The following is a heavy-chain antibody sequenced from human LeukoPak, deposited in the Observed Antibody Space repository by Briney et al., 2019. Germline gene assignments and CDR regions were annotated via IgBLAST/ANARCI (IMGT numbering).Heavy chain of an antibody. D-gene: IGHD6-13*01. Sequence: ASVKVSCKASGYTFTGYYMHWVRQAPGQGLEWMGWINPNSGGTNYAQKFQGRVTITRDTSISTAYMELSRLRSDDTAVYYCARITRAAAENDPWGQGTLVTVSS. V-gene: IGHV1-2*02. CDR1: GYTFTGYY. CDR2: INPNSGGT. J-gene: IGHJ5*02. CDR3: ARITRAAAENDP.